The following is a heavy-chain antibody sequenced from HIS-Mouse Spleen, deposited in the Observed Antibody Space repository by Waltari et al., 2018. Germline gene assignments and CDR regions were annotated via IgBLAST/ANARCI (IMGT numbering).Heavy chain of an antibody. CDR3: ARPKYNWNSIWFDP. J-gene: IGHJ5*02. D-gene: IGHD1-7*01. CDR1: GITFSGCA. Sequence: QVQLVESGGGVVQPGRSLRPPWAASGITFSGCARPWVRQAPGKGLEWVAVISYDGSNKYYADSVKGRFTISRDNSKNTLYLQMNSLRAEDTAVYYCARPKYNWNSIWFDPWGQGTLVTVSS. V-gene: IGHV3-30*04. CDR2: ISYDGSNK.